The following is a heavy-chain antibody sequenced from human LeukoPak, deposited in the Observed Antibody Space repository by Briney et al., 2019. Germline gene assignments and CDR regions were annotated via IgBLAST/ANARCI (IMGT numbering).Heavy chain of an antibody. D-gene: IGHD5-24*01. Sequence: SQTLSPTCAVSGGSISSGGYYWGWIRQPPGKGLEWIGSIYYSGTTYYNPSLASRVTIFVDTSKNQFSLKLSSVTAADTAVYYCARRDQAIDYWGQGTLVTVSS. CDR3: ARRDQAIDY. CDR2: IYYSGTT. V-gene: IGHV4-39*01. CDR1: GGSISSGGYY. J-gene: IGHJ4*02.